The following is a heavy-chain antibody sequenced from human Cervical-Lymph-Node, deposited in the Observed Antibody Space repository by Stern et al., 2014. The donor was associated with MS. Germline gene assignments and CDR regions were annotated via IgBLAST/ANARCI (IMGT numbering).Heavy chain of an antibody. Sequence: VQLVESGGGVVQPGRSLRLSCAASGFTFSNSGMHWVRQAPGRGLECADSVKGRFTISRDTSKNTLYLQMNSLRADDTAVYYCAKAPVVYSAPLDYWGQGTLVTVSS. V-gene: IGHV3-30*18. D-gene: IGHD4-23*01. J-gene: IGHJ4*02. CDR1: GFTFSNSG. CDR3: AKAPVVYSAPLDY.